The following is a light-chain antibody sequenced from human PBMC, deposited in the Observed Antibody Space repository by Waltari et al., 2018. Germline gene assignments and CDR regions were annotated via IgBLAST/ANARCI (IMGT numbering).Light chain of an antibody. J-gene: IGKJ5*01. V-gene: IGKV3-15*01. Sequence: EIVMTQSPATLSVSPGERATISCRASQSVSSNLAGYQQKPGQAPRLLIYGASTRATGIPARFSGSGSGTEFTLTISSLQSEDFAVYYCQQYNNWPPGITFGQGTRLEIK. CDR1: QSVSSN. CDR3: QQYNNWPPGIT. CDR2: GAS.